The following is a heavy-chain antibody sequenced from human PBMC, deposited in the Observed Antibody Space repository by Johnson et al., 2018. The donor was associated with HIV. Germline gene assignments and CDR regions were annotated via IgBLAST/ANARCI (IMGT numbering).Heavy chain of an antibody. Sequence: VQLVESGGGVVQPGRSLRLSCAASGFTLSTYGMHWVRQAPGKGLEWVAVISYDGSNKYYADSVKGRFTISRDNAKNSLYLQMNSLRAEDTAVDYCVRDPFTFQQLVNFDALDIWGQGTMVTVSS. CDR3: VRDPFTFQQLVNFDALDI. CDR1: GFTLSTYG. V-gene: IGHV3-30*05. CDR2: ISYDGSNK. J-gene: IGHJ3*02. D-gene: IGHD6-13*01.